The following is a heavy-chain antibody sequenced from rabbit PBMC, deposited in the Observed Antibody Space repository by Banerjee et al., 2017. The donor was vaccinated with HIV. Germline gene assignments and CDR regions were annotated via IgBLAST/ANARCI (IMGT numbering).Heavy chain of an antibody. CDR2: IYAGSSGST. CDR1: GLDFSSSYW. J-gene: IGHJ4*01. CDR3: ARDLAGVTGWNFGL. Sequence: GLDFSSSYWICWVRQAPGKGPEWIACIYAGSSGSTYYASWAKGRFTISKTSSTTVTLQMTSLTAAGTATYLCARDLAGVTGWNFGLWGPGTLVTVS. D-gene: IGHD4-1*01. V-gene: IGHV1S45*01.